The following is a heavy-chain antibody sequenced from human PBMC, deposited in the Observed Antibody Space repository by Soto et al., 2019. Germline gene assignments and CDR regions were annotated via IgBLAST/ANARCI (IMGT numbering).Heavy chain of an antibody. V-gene: IGHV1-2*02. CDR1: GYRFTVYG. CDR2: INPKSGAT. D-gene: IGHD2-21*02. CDR3: VYYCAKSNYGGDDYFQYGLDV. J-gene: IGHJ6*02. Sequence: GASVKVSCKASGYRFTVYGLHCVLQSPFQWLHWMGWINPKSGATDYAQKFQGRVTMTREMSTNTAYLELSGLRSDDTADDTAVYYCAKSNYGGDDYFQYGLDVWGQGTTVTVSS.